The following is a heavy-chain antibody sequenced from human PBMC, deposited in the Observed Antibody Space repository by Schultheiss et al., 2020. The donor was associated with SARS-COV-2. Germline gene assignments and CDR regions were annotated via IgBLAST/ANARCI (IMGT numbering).Heavy chain of an antibody. J-gene: IGHJ2*01. CDR2: VYYSGST. D-gene: IGHD3-3*01. CDR1: GGSISSYY. CDR3: ARGEWSNWYFDL. Sequence: SETLSLTCTVSGGSISSYYWSWIRQHPGKGLEWIGYVYYSGSTNYNPSLKTRVTISIDTSKNQFSLKLSSVTAADTAVYYCARGEWSNWYFDLWGRGTLVTVSS. V-gene: IGHV4-59*12.